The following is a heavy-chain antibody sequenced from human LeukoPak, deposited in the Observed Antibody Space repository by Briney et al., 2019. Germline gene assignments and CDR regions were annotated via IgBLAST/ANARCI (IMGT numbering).Heavy chain of an antibody. D-gene: IGHD3-22*01. Sequence: GGSLRLSCAASGFIFSSYGLHWVRQAPGKGLEWVAFIRYDGSNKYYADSVKGRFTISRDNSKNTLYLQMNSLRAEDTAVYYCAKDDYYDSSGYYGDAFDIWGQGTMVTVSS. J-gene: IGHJ3*02. CDR3: AKDDYYDSSGYYGDAFDI. CDR1: GFIFSSYG. V-gene: IGHV3-30*02. CDR2: IRYDGSNK.